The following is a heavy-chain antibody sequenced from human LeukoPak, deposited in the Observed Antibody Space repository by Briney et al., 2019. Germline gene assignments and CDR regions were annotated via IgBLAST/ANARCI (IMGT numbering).Heavy chain of an antibody. CDR1: GFTFSSYA. CDR2: ISGNAGST. V-gene: IGHV3-23*01. CDR3: AKPKEPYYYYYYMDV. D-gene: IGHD1-26*01. Sequence: GGSLRLSCAASGFTFSSYAMSWVRQAPGKGLEWVSGISGNAGSTYYGGSVRGRFTISRDNSKNTLYLQMNSLRAEDTAVYYCAKPKEPYYYYYYMDVWSKGTTVTVSS. J-gene: IGHJ6*03.